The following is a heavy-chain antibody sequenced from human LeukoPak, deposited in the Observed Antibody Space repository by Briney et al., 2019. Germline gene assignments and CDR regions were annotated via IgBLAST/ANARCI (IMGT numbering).Heavy chain of an antibody. J-gene: IGHJ4*02. CDR1: GYSISSGFY. D-gene: IGHD6-13*01. V-gene: IGHV4-38-2*02. Sequence: SETLSLTCTVSGYSISSGFYWGWIRQSPEKGLEWIGSIYHSGNTYYSPSLKSRVAISVDTSQNQLSLSLTSVTAADTAVYYCARSRGIAAEFDYWGQGTLVTVSS. CDR2: IYHSGNT. CDR3: ARSRGIAAEFDY.